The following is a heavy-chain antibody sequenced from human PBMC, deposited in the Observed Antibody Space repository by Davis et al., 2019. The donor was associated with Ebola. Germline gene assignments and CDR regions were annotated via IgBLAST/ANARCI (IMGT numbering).Heavy chain of an antibody. J-gene: IGHJ6*02. CDR2: TRNKAKSYTT. D-gene: IGHD2-2*01. CDR3: TTDKTGLGYCSSTSCYYYYGMDV. Sequence: PGGSLRLSCAVSGFTFSDHYMDWVRQAPGKGLEWVGRTRNKAKSYTTEYAASVKGRFSISRDDSKNSLYLQMNSLKTEDTAVYYCTTDKTGLGYCSSTSCYYYYGMDVWGQGTTVTVSS. CDR1: GFTFSDHY. V-gene: IGHV3-72*01.